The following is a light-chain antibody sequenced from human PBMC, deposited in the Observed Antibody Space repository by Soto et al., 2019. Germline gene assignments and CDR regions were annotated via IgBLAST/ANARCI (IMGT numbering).Light chain of an antibody. CDR1: SSDVGSYNL. V-gene: IGLV2-14*02. J-gene: IGLJ3*02. CDR3: SSYTSSSSLL. CDR2: EVS. Sequence: QSALTQPASVSGSPGQSITISCTGTSSDVGSYNLVSWYQQHPGKAPKLMIYEVSNRPSGVSNRFSGSKSGNTASLTISGLQAEDEADYYCSSYTSSSSLLFGGGTKVTVL.